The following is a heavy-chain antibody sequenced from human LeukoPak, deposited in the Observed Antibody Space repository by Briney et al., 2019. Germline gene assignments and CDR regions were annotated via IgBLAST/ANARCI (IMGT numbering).Heavy chain of an antibody. CDR3: AKAPHYYTSATYWDYFEN. V-gene: IGHV3-9*01. CDR2: ISWNSDTT. J-gene: IGHJ4*02. Sequence: PGGSLRLSCAASGFTFDDFALHWVRQSPGKGLEWVSGISWNSDTTAYADSVKGRFTISRDNANDSLHLLMNNLTIEDTAFYYCAKAPHYYTSATYWDYFENWGQGSLVTVSS. CDR1: GFTFDDFA. D-gene: IGHD3-10*01.